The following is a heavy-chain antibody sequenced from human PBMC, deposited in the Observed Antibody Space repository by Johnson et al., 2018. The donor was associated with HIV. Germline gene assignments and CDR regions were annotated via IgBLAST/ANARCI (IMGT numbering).Heavy chain of an antibody. D-gene: IGHD6-19*01. J-gene: IGHJ3*02. V-gene: IGHV3-30*04. CDR3: AKAGAVAGPGIDAFDI. Sequence: QMQLVESGGGVVQPGRSLRLSCAASGFTFSSYAMHWVRQAPGKGLEWVAVISYDGSNKYYADSVKGRFTISRDNSKNTLYLQVHSFRVEDTAVYYCAKAGAVAGPGIDAFDIWGQGTMVTVSS. CDR2: ISYDGSNK. CDR1: GFTFSSYA.